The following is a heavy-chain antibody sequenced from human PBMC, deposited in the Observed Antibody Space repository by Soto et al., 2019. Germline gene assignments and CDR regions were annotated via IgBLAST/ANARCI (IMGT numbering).Heavy chain of an antibody. D-gene: IGHD3-10*01. CDR3: AKASGGHYDYGSGGYYNWPQRFEY. V-gene: IGHV3-23*01. Sequence: EVQLLESGGGLVQPGGSLRLSCAASGFTFSSYAMSWVRQAPGKGLEWVSAISGSGGSTYYADSVKGRFTISRDNSKNTLYRQMNSLRAEDTAVYYCAKASGGHYDYGSGGYYNWPQRFEYWGQGTLVTVSS. J-gene: IGHJ4*02. CDR2: ISGSGGST. CDR1: GFTFSSYA.